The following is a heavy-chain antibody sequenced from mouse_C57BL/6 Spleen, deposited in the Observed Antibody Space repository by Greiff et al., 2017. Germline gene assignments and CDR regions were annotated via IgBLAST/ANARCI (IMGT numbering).Heavy chain of an antibody. CDR2: ISSGSGTI. CDR3: AREDY. CDR1: GFNFSDYG. Sequence: EVKVVESGGGLVKPGGSLKFSCAASGFNFSDYGMHWVGQAPEKGLEWVAYISSGSGTIYYADKVKGRFTISRDNAKNTLFLQLTSLRSEDTAMYYCAREDYWGQGTTLTVSS. V-gene: IGHV5-17*01. J-gene: IGHJ2*01.